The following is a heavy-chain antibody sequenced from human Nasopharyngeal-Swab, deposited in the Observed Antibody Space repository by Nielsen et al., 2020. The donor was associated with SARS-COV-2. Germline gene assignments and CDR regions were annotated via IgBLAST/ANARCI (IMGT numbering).Heavy chain of an antibody. Sequence: GESLKISCAASGFTFSRYNMKWVRQAPGKGLEWVSSISSGSTFIYYADSVKGRFTISRDNAKNSLYLQMNSLRAEDTAVYYCARDLSKDDNWFGPWGQGTLVTVSS. CDR1: GFTFSRYN. J-gene: IGHJ5*02. V-gene: IGHV3-21*06. CDR3: ARDLSKDDNWFGP. CDR2: ISSGSTFI.